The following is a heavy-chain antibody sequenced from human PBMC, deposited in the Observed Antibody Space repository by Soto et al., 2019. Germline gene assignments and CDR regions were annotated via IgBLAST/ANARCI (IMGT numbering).Heavy chain of an antibody. CDR1: GFTFSSYG. J-gene: IGHJ6*03. CDR3: AKDLGTSLSRPIYYMDV. Sequence: GGSLRLSCAASGFTFSSYGMHWVRQAPGKGLEWVAVISYDGSNKYYADSVKGRFTISRDNSKNTLYLQMNSLRAEDTAVYYCAKDLGTSLSRPIYYMDVWGKGTTVTVSS. CDR2: ISYDGSNK. D-gene: IGHD2-2*01. V-gene: IGHV3-30*18.